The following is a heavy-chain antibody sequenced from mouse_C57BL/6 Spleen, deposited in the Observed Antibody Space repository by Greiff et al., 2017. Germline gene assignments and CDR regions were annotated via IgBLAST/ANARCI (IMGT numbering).Heavy chain of an antibody. CDR3: ARGYMDY. CDR2: IDPSDSYT. V-gene: IGHV1-69*01. Sequence: QVHVKQPGAELVMPGASVKLSCTASGYTFTSYWMHWVKQRPGQGLEWIGEIDPSDSYTNYNQKFKGKSTLTVYKSSSTAYMQLSRLTSEDSAVYYCARGYMDYWGQGTTLTVSS. CDR1: GYTFTSYW. J-gene: IGHJ2*01. D-gene: IGHD1-3*01.